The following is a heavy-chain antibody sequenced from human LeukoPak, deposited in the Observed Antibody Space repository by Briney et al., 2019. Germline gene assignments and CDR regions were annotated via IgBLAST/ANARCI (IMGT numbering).Heavy chain of an antibody. Sequence: GASVKVSCKASGYTFTSYAMNWVRQAPGQGLEWMGWINTNTGNPTYAQGFTGRFVFSLDTSVSTAYLQISSLEAEDTAVYYCAAFRLWFGELYRRDNWFDPWGQGTLVTVSS. V-gene: IGHV7-4-1*02. CDR1: GYTFTSYA. CDR3: AAFRLWFGELYRRDNWFDP. D-gene: IGHD3-10*01. CDR2: INTNTGNP. J-gene: IGHJ5*02.